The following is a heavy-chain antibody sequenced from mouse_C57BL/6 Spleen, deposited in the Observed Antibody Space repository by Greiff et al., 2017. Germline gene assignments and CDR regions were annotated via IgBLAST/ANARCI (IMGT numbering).Heavy chain of an antibody. D-gene: IGHD1-1*01. CDR2: IHPNSGST. J-gene: IGHJ4*01. Sequence: VQLQQPGAELVKPGASVKLSCKASGYTFTSYWMHWVKQRPGQGLEWIGMIHPNSGSTNYNEKFKSKATLTVDKSSSTACMQLSSLTSEDSAVYYCARQYGSSFYAMDYWGQGTSVTVSS. V-gene: IGHV1-64*01. CDR3: ARQYGSSFYAMDY. CDR1: GYTFTSYW.